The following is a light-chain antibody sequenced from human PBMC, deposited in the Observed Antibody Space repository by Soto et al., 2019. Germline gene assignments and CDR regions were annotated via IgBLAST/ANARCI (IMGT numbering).Light chain of an antibody. Sequence: EIVLTQSPVTLSLSPGERGTLSCRASQSVGTSLAWYQQKPGQAPRLLIYGASNRATGIPDRFSGSGSGTDFTLTISKLEPEDFAVYYCQQYDSSPRTFGQGTKVDIK. J-gene: IGKJ1*01. CDR2: GAS. V-gene: IGKV3-20*01. CDR3: QQYDSSPRT. CDR1: QSVGTS.